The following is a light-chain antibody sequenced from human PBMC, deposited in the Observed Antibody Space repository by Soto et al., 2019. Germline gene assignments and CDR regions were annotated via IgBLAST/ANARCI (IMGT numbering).Light chain of an antibody. CDR3: GTWDSTLNAEV. Sequence: QAVVTQPPSVSAAPGQKVTISCSGSSSNIGSNSVSWYQRLPGTAPKVLMYDNNKRPSGVPDRFSGSKSGTSATLGITGLQTGDEADYYCGTWDSTLNAEVFGGGTKVTVL. CDR2: DNN. CDR1: SSNIGSNS. V-gene: IGLV1-51*01. J-gene: IGLJ3*02.